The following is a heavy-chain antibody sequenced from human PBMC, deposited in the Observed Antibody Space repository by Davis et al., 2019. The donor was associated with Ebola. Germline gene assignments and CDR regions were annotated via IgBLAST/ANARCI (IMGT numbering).Heavy chain of an antibody. D-gene: IGHD2-15*01. J-gene: IGHJ3*02. CDR1: GFGFSSYV. CDR2: INADGSRT. V-gene: IGHV3-74*01. CDR3: TRGVDTTLASWSDALDI. Sequence: HTGGSLRLSCVTSGFGFSSYVMGWVRHVPGKGLAWVSRINADGSRTDYADSVKGRFTISRDNAKNTVYLQMNSLRDDDTAVYFCTRGVDTTLASWSDALDIWGQGTTVNVSS.